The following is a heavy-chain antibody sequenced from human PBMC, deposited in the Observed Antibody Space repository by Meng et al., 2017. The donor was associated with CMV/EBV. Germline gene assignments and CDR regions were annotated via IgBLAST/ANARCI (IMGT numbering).Heavy chain of an antibody. Sequence: GESLKISCAASGFTFSSYGMHWVRQAPGKGLDWVAFIRYDGSNRYYADSVKGRFTISRDNSKNTLYLQMNSLRPEDTAVYYCAKDAPSYGVSPSYYYYGMDVGGQGTTVTVSS. CDR2: IRYDGSNR. D-gene: IGHD4-17*01. V-gene: IGHV3-30*02. CDR3: AKDAPSYGVSPSYYYYGMDV. J-gene: IGHJ6*02. CDR1: GFTFSSYG.